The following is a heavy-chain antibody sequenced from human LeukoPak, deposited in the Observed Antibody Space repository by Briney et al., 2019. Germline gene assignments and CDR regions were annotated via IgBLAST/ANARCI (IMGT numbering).Heavy chain of an antibody. Sequence: GGSLRLSCAASGFTFSTYWMTWVRQAPGKGLEWVANIKEDGSEKYYVDSVKGRFTISRDNAKNSLYLQMNSLRAEDTAVYYCARGTLNNYGYLYWGQGTLVTVSS. V-gene: IGHV3-7*01. CDR2: IKEDGSEK. CDR3: ARGTLNNYGYLY. D-gene: IGHD5-18*01. CDR1: GFTFSTYW. J-gene: IGHJ4*02.